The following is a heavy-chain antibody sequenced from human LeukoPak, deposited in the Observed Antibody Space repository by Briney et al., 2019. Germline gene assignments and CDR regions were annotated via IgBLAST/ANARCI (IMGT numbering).Heavy chain of an antibody. D-gene: IGHD5-18*01. V-gene: IGHV3-23*01. CDR1: GFTFSSYA. CDR2: ISGSGGST. CDR3: AKRRRGGYSYGLVNY. J-gene: IGHJ4*02. Sequence: GGSLRLSCAASGFTFSSYAMSWVRQAPGKGLEWVSAISGSGGSTYYADSVKGRFTISRDNSKNTLYLQMNSLRAEDTAVYYCAKRRRGGYSYGLVNYWGQGTLVTVSS.